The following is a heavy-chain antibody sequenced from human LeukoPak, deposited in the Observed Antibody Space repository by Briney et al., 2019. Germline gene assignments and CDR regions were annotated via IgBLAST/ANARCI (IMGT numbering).Heavy chain of an antibody. D-gene: IGHD3-10*01. V-gene: IGHV4-59*01. Sequence: PSETLSLTCTVSGGSISSYYWSWIRQPPGKGLEWIGYIYYSGSTNYNPSLKSRVTISVDTSKNQFSLKLSSVTAADTAVYYCARSLGYYGSGSYYQYWGQGTLVTVSS. CDR2: IYYSGST. CDR3: ARSLGYYGSGSYYQY. CDR1: GGSISSYY. J-gene: IGHJ4*02.